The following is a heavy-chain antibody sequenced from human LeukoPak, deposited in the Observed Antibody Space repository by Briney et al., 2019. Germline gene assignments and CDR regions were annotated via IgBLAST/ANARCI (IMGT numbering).Heavy chain of an antibody. D-gene: IGHD6-13*01. V-gene: IGHV3-11*05. J-gene: IGHJ4*02. CDR1: GFTFSDYY. Sequence: GRSLRLSCAASGFTFSDYYMSWIRQAPGKGLEGVSYISSSSSYTNYADSAKGRFTISRDNAKNSLDLQMNSLRAEDTAVYYCARVGPYSSSWYYFDYWGQGTLVTVSS. CDR2: ISSSSSYT. CDR3: ARVGPYSSSWYYFDY.